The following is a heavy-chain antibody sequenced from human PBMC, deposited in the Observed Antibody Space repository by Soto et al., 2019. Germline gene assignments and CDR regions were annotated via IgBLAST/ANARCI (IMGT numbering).Heavy chain of an antibody. CDR1: GYTFTGYY. J-gene: IGHJ4*02. CDR2: INPTSGGT. CDR3: ARSSARVSDSGYDCEY. D-gene: IGHD5-12*01. Sequence: QVQLVQSGAEVKKPGASVKVSCKASGYTFTGYYMHWVRQAPGQGLAWMGWINPTSGGTNYAQKFQGRVTMSRDTSISTAYLELSRLSSDDTAVYYCARSSARVSDSGYDCEYWGQGTLVTVSS. V-gene: IGHV1-2*02.